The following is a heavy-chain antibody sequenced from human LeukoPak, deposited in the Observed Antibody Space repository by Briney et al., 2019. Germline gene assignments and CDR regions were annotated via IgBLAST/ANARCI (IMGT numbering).Heavy chain of an antibody. D-gene: IGHD6-13*01. CDR1: GFTFSNYG. V-gene: IGHV3-30*03. J-gene: IGHJ4*02. CDR2: ISFDESSE. Sequence: GRSLRLSCAASGFTFSNYGMHWVRQAPGKGLEWVALISFDESSEYYADSVKGRFTISRDNSKNTLYLQMNSLRAEDTAVYYCARANQLVPDYWGQGTLVTVSS. CDR3: ARANQLVPDY.